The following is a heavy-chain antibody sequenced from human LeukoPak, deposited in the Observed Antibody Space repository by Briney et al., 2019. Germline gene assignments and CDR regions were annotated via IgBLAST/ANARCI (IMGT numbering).Heavy chain of an antibody. CDR1: GFTFTSAW. Sequence: PGGSLRLSCAASGFTFTSAWMSWVRQAPGKGLEWVGRIKGRTAAGAPDYVASVKGRFTISRDDSKNTLFLQMNSLKTEDTAVYYCITGDYDFWSGFYSPNHYFDYWGQGTLVTVSS. V-gene: IGHV3-15*01. D-gene: IGHD3-3*01. CDR2: IKGRTAAGAP. CDR3: ITGDYDFWSGFYSPNHYFDY. J-gene: IGHJ4*02.